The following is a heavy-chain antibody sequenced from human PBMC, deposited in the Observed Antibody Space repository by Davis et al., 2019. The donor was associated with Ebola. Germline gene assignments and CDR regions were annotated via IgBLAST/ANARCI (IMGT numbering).Heavy chain of an antibody. V-gene: IGHV4-30-4*01. Sequence: PSETLSLTCTVSGDSISSDDYYWSWIRQTPGKGLEWIGYIYTSGSAYYNPSLKSRVTISLDTSKNLFSLRLSSVTAADTAVYYCVRDIPSGYFQNWGQGTLVTVSS. CDR3: VRDIPSGYFQN. CDR1: GDSISSDDYY. D-gene: IGHD2-21*01. CDR2: IYTSGSA. J-gene: IGHJ1*01.